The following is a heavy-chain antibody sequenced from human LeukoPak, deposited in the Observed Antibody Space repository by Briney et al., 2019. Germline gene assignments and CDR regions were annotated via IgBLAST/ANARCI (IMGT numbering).Heavy chain of an antibody. D-gene: IGHD3-22*01. CDR3: AKDHESSGTSFDI. J-gene: IGHJ3*02. Sequence: GGSLRLSRAASGFTFSSYAMSWVRQAPGKGLEWVSAISGSGGSTYYADSVKGRFTISRDNSKNTLYLQMNSLRAEDTAVYYCAKDHESSGTSFDIWGQGTMVTVSS. CDR2: ISGSGGST. V-gene: IGHV3-23*01. CDR1: GFTFSSYA.